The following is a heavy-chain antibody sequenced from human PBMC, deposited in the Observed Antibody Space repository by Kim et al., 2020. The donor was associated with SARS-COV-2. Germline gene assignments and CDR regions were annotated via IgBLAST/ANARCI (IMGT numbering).Heavy chain of an antibody. J-gene: IGHJ4*02. CDR3: ASSRSIAVAGTVDY. D-gene: IGHD6-19*01. CDR1: GFTFSSYA. V-gene: IGHV3-30-3*01. Sequence: GGSLRLSCAASGFTFSSYAMHWVRQAPGKGLEWVAVISYDGCNKYYADSVKGRFTISRDNSKNTLYLQMNSLRAEDTAVYYCASSRSIAVAGTVDYWGQG. CDR2: ISYDGCNK.